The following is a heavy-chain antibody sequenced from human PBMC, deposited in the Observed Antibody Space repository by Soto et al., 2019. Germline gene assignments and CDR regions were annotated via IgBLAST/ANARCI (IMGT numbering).Heavy chain of an antibody. CDR1: VFSFRSYS. CDR2: ISSSSMTV. D-gene: IGHD3-22*01. Sequence: LRLSCAASVFSFRSYSRNWVRQAPGKGLEWISYISSSSMTVYYADSVKDRFIISRDNAKNSLYLQMNSLRDEDTAVSYCASDGNDYDSSGFWHWGQGKMVTV. CDR3: ASDGNDYDSSGFWH. J-gene: IGHJ3*01. V-gene: IGHV3-48*02.